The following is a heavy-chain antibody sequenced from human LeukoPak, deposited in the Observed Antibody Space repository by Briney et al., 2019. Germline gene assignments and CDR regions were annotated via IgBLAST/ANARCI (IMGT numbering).Heavy chain of an antibody. V-gene: IGHV3-30-3*01. CDR2: ISYDGSNK. Sequence: GGSLRPSCAASGFTFSSYAMHWVRQAPGKGLEWVAVISYDGSNKYYADSVKGRFTISRDNSKNTLYLQTNSLRAEDTAVYYCARGGVAPKYYYYGMDVWGQGTTVTVSS. CDR1: GFTFSSYA. CDR3: ARGGVAPKYYYYGMDV. J-gene: IGHJ6*02. D-gene: IGHD1-26*01.